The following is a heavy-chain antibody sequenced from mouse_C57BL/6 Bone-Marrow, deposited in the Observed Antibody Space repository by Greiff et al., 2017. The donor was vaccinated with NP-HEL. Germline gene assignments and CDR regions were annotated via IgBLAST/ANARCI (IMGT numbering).Heavy chain of an antibody. CDR1: GYTFTDYN. D-gene: IGHD1-1*01. CDR2: INPNNGGT. V-gene: IGHV1-22*01. Sequence: VQLKESGPELVKPGASVKMSCKASGYTFTDYNMHWVKQSHGKSLEWIGYINPNNGGTSYNQKFKGKATLTVNKSSSTAYMELRSLTSEDSAVYYCARSLNYYGSSYAYFDYWGQGTTLTVSS. J-gene: IGHJ2*01. CDR3: ARSLNYYGSSYAYFDY.